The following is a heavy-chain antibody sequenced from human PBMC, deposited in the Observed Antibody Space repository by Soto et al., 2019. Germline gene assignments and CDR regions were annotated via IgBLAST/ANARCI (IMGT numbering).Heavy chain of an antibody. CDR2: MYNTGST. D-gene: IGHD2-21*02. CDR3: ARDLWGYCGTDCYPLDV. CDR1: GCSISGYY. V-gene: IGHV4-59*01. Sequence: PSETLSLTCTVSGCSISGYYWSWILQPPGKGLEWIGYMYNTGSTVYNPSFKSRVTISVDTSKNQFSLKLNSVTAADTAVYYCARDLWGYCGTDCYPLDVWGQGTTVTVS. J-gene: IGHJ6*02.